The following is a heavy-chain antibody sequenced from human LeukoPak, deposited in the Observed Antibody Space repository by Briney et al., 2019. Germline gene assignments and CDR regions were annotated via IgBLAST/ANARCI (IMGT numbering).Heavy chain of an antibody. D-gene: IGHD4-17*01. V-gene: IGHV3-53*01. CDR2: IYSGGST. CDR1: GFTVSSNY. CDR3: ARAPTVTYYYFDY. Sequence: GGSLRLSCTVSGFTVSSNYMSWVRQAPGKGLEWVSVIYSGGSTYYADSVKGRFTISRDNSKNTPYLQMNSLRAEDTAVYYCARAPTVTYYYFDYWGQGTLVTVSS. J-gene: IGHJ4*02.